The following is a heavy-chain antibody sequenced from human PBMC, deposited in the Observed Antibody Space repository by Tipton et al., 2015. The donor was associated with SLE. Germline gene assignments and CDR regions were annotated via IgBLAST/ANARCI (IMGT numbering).Heavy chain of an antibody. Sequence: TLSLTCTVSGGSISSSSYYWGWIRQPPGKGLEWIGSIYYSGSTYYNPSLKSRVTISVDTSKNQFSLKLSSVTAADTAVYYCGSSQSPYCDGDCSAFDYWGQGTLVTVSS. CDR3: GSSQSPYCDGDCSAFDY. CDR2: IYYSGST. V-gene: IGHV4-39*07. CDR1: GGSISSSSYY. J-gene: IGHJ4*02. D-gene: IGHD2-21*01.